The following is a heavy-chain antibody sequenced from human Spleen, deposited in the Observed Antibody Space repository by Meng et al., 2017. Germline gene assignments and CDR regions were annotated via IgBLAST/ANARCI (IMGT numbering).Heavy chain of an antibody. D-gene: IGHD3-10*01. CDR3: AKMSVTMVRGVISPFDY. CDR2: ISGSGGST. CDR1: GFTFSSYW. V-gene: IGHV3-23*01. J-gene: IGHJ4*02. Sequence: GESLKISCAASGFTFSSYWMSWVRQAPGKGLEWVSAISGSGGSTYYADSVKGRFTISRDNSKNTLYLQMNSLRAEDTAVYYCAKMSVTMVRGVISPFDYWGQGTLVTVSS.